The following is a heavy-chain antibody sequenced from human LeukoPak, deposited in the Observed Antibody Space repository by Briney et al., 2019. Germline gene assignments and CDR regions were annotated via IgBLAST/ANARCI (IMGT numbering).Heavy chain of an antibody. Sequence: GGSLRLSCAASGFTFSTYWMNWVRQAPGKGLEWVASIKEDGSEKYYVDSVKGRFTISRDNAKNSFYLQMNSLRAEDTAVYYCARQDVLRFLESFRWFDPWGQGILVTVSS. CDR1: GFTFSTYW. CDR2: IKEDGSEK. D-gene: IGHD3-3*01. J-gene: IGHJ5*02. CDR3: ARQDVLRFLESFRWFDP. V-gene: IGHV3-7*01.